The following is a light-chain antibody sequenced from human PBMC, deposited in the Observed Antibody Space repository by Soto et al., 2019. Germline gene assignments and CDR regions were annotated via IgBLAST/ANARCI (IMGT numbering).Light chain of an antibody. J-gene: IGKJ3*01. Sequence: IQLTQSPSSLSASVGDRVTITCRASQGISSYLAWYQQKPGKAPKLLIYAASTLQSGVPSRFSGSGSGTDFILTISSLQPEDFATYYCQQLNSYPPGVTFGPGTKVDIK. V-gene: IGKV1-9*01. CDR1: QGISSY. CDR3: QQLNSYPPGVT. CDR2: AAS.